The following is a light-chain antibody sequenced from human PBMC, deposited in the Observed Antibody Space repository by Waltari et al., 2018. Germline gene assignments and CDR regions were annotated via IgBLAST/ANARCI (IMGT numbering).Light chain of an antibody. CDR1: QSVSSF. J-gene: IGKJ4*01. CDR2: ETS. Sequence: EIVLTQTPGPLSLSPGERATTSCRASQSVSSFLSWYQQKPGQAPRLLIYETSNSATDIPARFSGSGSGTDFTLTISSLGPEDFAVYDCQYRNNWPPSRTFGGGTKVEIK. V-gene: IGKV3-11*01. CDR3: QYRNNWPPSRT.